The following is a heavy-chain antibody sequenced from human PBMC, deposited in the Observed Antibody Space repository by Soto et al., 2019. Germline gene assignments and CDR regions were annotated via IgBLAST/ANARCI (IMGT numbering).Heavy chain of an antibody. D-gene: IGHD3-10*01. Sequence: GGSLRLSCAASGFTFSSYAMSWVRQAPGKGLEWVSTISGSGGSTYYAASVKGRFTISRDSSKNTLYLHMNSLRAEDTAVYYCAKLTSIVRGVFDYWGQGTLVIVSS. CDR3: AKLTSIVRGVFDY. CDR1: GFTFSSYA. V-gene: IGHV3-23*01. J-gene: IGHJ4*02. CDR2: ISGSGGST.